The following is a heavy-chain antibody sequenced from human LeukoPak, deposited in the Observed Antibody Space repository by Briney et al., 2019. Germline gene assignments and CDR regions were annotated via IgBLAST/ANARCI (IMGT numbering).Heavy chain of an antibody. CDR2: IKTKTDGGTT. D-gene: IGHD3-10*01. V-gene: IGHV3-15*01. Sequence: GVSLRLSCAASGFTFSNAWMSWVRQAPGKGLEWVGRIKTKTDGGTTDYAAPVKGRFTISRDDSKNTLYLQMNSLKTEDTAVYYCTTDYGSGSYLYFNYWGQGTLVTVHS. CDR1: GFTFSNAW. J-gene: IGHJ4*02. CDR3: TTDYGSGSYLYFNY.